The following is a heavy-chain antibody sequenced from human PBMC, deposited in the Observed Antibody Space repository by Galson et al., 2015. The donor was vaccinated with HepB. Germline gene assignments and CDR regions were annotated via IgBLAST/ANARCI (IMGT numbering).Heavy chain of an antibody. V-gene: IGHV1-2*02. CDR1: GHTFTDYY. D-gene: IGHD6-13*01. CDR3: ATYSTTWHGD. CDR2: INPISGGT. J-gene: IGHJ4*02. Sequence: SVKVSCKASGHTFTDYYIHWLRQAPGQGPEWMGGINPISGGTSYAQKFQGRVTMTRDTSTITAYMELSSLTSDDTAVYYCATYSTTWHGDWGQGTLVTVSS.